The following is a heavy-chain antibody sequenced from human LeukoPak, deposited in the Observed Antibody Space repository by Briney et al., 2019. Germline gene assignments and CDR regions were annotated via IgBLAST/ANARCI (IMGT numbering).Heavy chain of an antibody. V-gene: IGHV1-18*01. D-gene: IGHD2-2*01. CDR1: GYSFTSYG. CDR3: ARIDRTSISPVDI. CDR2: ISAYNGNT. J-gene: IGHJ3*02. Sequence: ASVKVSRKASGYSFTSYGISWVRQAPGQGLEWLGWISAYNGNTNYAQKLQGRVTMTTDTSTSTAYMELRSLRSDDTAVYYCARIDRTSISPVDIWGQGTMVTVSS.